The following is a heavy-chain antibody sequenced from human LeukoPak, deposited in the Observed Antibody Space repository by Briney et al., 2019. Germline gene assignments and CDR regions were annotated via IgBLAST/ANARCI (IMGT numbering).Heavy chain of an antibody. CDR2: ISDDGHRT. Sequence: GGSLRLSCSASGLTFSSYTMNWVRQAPGTGLEWVSAISDDGHRTYYADSVKGRFTISRDNSKNTLFLQMRSLRAEDTAIYYCAKAAPYDLARMDVWGVGTTVTVSS. D-gene: IGHD3-3*01. CDR1: GLTFSSYT. CDR3: AKAAPYDLARMDV. J-gene: IGHJ6*04. V-gene: IGHV3-23*01.